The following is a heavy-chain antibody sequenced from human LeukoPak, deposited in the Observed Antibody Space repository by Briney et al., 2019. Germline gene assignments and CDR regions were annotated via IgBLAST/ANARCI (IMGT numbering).Heavy chain of an antibody. Sequence: PGGSLRLSCAASGFTFSSYAMHWVRQAPGKGLEWVAAISYDGSNKYYADSVKGRFTISRDNSKNTLYLQMNSLRAEDTAVYYCAGDSYYDYVWGSYAFDIWGQGTMVTVSS. J-gene: IGHJ3*02. CDR2: ISYDGSNK. CDR1: GFTFSSYA. D-gene: IGHD3-16*01. V-gene: IGHV3-30-3*02. CDR3: AGDSYYDYVWGSYAFDI.